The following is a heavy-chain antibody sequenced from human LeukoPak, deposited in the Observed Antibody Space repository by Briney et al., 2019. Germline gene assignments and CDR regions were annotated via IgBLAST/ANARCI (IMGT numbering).Heavy chain of an antibody. CDR1: GGSISGSNYY. Sequence: SETLSLTCTVSGGSISGSNYYWAWLRQPPGKGLEWIGSIYYSRNTYYNPSLTSRVTISVDTSKNQFSLKVSSVTAADTAVYYCARLRYGGLEYWGQGTLVTVSS. V-gene: IGHV4-39*01. CDR2: IYYSRNT. CDR3: ARLRYGGLEY. J-gene: IGHJ4*02. D-gene: IGHD4-23*01.